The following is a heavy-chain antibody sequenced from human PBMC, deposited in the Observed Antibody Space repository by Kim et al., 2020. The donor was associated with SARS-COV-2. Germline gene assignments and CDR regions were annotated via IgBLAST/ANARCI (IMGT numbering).Heavy chain of an antibody. Sequence: SQTLSLTCAISGDRVSSNSAAWNWIRQSPSRGLEWLGRTYYRSKWYNDYAVSVKSRITINPDTSKNQFSLQLNSVTPEDTAVYYCARDRWVGYCSSTSCYAYYYYYGMDVWGQGTTVTVSS. V-gene: IGHV6-1*01. D-gene: IGHD2-2*01. CDR3: ARDRWVGYCSSTSCYAYYYYYGMDV. CDR1: GDRVSSNSAA. CDR2: TYYRSKWYN. J-gene: IGHJ6*02.